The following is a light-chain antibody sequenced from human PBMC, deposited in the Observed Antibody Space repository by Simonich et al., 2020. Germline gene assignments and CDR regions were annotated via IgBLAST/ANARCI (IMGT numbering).Light chain of an antibody. V-gene: IGKV1-5*03. CDR1: QSISSW. CDR2: KAS. J-gene: IGKJ4*01. Sequence: DIQMTQSPSTLSASVGDRVTITCRASQSISSWLAWYQQKPGKAPKLLIYKASSLESGVPSRFSGSGSGTEFTLTISSLQHDDFATYYCQQYDNLPTFGGGTKLEIK. CDR3: QQYDNLPT.